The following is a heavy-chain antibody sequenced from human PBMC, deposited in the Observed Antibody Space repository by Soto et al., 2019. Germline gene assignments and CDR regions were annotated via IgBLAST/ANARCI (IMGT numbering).Heavy chain of an antibody. CDR3: ARFAKEENPKLESWYAFDF. Sequence: VQLQESGPGLVKPSQTLSLTCTVSGGSIRSGGYFWSWVRQQPGRGLEWIGHIDYRGGTSYNPSLESRVAMSVDTSKNEVTRKVNSVTAADTAIYYCARFAKEENPKLESWYAFDFWGRGTLVTVSS. CDR2: IDYRGGT. V-gene: IGHV4-31*03. CDR1: GGSIRSGGYF. D-gene: IGHD6-13*01. J-gene: IGHJ4*02.